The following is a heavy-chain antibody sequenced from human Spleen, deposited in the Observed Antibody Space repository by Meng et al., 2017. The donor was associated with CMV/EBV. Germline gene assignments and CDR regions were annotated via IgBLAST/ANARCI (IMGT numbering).Heavy chain of an antibody. J-gene: IGHJ6*02. CDR3: AREVADFWSGSYNRLYYYYYGMDV. CDR2: IPYEGSTK. D-gene: IGHD3-3*01. Sequence: GGSLRLSCAASGFSFSSYAMHWVRQAPGKGLEWVAVIPYEGSTKYYADSVKGRFTISRDSSKNTLYLQMSSLRGEDTAVYYCAREVADFWSGSYNRLYYYYYGMDVWGQGTTVTVSS. CDR1: GFSFSSYA. V-gene: IGHV3-30*04.